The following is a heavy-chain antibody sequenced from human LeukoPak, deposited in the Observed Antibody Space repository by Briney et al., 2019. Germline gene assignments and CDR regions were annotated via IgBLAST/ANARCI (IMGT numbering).Heavy chain of an antibody. CDR2: IYYSGST. V-gene: IGHV4-59*12. D-gene: IGHD1-26*01. J-gene: IGHJ4*02. Sequence: SETLSLTCTVSGGSISSYYWSWIRQPPGKGLEWIGYIYYSGSTNYNPSLKSRVTISVDTSKNQFSLKLSSVTAADTAVYYCARASSGTYYYFENWGQGTLVTVSS. CDR3: ARASSGTYYYFEN. CDR1: GGSISSYY.